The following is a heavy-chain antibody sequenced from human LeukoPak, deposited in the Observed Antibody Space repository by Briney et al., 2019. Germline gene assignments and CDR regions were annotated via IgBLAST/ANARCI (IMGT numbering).Heavy chain of an antibody. J-gene: IGHJ5*02. CDR3: ARVDIAAGVNWFDP. D-gene: IGHD6-13*01. CDR2: INHSGST. V-gene: IGHV4-34*01. CDR1: GGSFSGYY. Sequence: SETLSLTCAVYGGSFSGYYWSWIRQPPPRGLEGIGEINHSGSTNYNQSLKRQVTISVDTSKNEFSLKLSSVTAADTAVYYCARVDIAAGVNWFDPWGEGTLVTVSS.